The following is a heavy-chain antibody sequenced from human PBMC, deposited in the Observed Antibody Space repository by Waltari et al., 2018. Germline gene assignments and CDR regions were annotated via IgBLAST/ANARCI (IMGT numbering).Heavy chain of an antibody. V-gene: IGHV4-59*05. CDR1: GFTFGDYA. Sequence: VQLVESGGGLVQPGRSLRLSCTASGFTFGDYAMSWFRPAPGKGLEWIGSIYYSGSTYYNPSLKSRVTISVDTSKNQFSLKLSSVTAADTAVYYCASLPGDFWSGLLFYWGQGTLVTVSS. CDR2: IYYSGST. J-gene: IGHJ4*02. D-gene: IGHD3-3*01. CDR3: ASLPGDFWSGLLFY.